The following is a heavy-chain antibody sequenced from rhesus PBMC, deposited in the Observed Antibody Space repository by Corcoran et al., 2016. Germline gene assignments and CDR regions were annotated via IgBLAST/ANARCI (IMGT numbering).Heavy chain of an antibody. CDR1: GYSFTSYW. J-gene: IGHJ4*01. D-gene: IGHD6-25*01. CDR2: IDPSDSET. Sequence: EVQLVQSGAEVKRPGESLKISCKTSGYSFTSYWISWVGQMPGKGLEWMGAIDPSDSETRYSPSLQGQVTISADKSISTTYLQWSSLKASDSATYYCAKEGYSGSWNWGQGVLVTVSS. V-gene: IGHV5-2*01. CDR3: AKEGYSGSWN.